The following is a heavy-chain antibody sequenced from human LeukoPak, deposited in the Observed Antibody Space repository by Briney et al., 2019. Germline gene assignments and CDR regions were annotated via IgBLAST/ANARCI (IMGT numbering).Heavy chain of an antibody. CDR3: AKDMATVTTFDAFDI. D-gene: IGHD4-11*01. CDR2: ISWNSGSI. J-gene: IGHJ3*02. V-gene: IGHV3-9*01. Sequence: PGGSLRLSCAASGFTFDDYAMHWVRQASGKGLEWVSGISWNSGSIGYADSVKGRFTISRDNAKNSLYLQMNSLRAEDTALYYCAKDMATVTTFDAFDIWGQGTMVTVSS. CDR1: GFTFDDYA.